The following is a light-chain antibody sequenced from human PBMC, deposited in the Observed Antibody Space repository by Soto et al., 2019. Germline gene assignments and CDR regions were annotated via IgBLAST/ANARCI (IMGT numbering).Light chain of an antibody. V-gene: IGLV1-44*01. CDR1: SSNIGSNT. J-gene: IGLJ3*02. CDR3: AAWDDSLSGHWV. Sequence: QSVLTQPPSASGTPGQRVTISCSGSSSNIGSNTVNWYQQGPGTAPKLLIYNDNQRPSGGPDRFSGSKSGTSASLAISGLQSEEEADYYCAAWDDSLSGHWVFGGGTKLTVL. CDR2: NDN.